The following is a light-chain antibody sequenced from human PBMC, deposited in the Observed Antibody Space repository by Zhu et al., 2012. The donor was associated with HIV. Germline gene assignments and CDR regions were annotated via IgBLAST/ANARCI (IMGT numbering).Light chain of an antibody. Sequence: EIVLTQSPATLSLSPGERATLSCRASQSVSSYLAWYQQKPGQAPRLLIYDASNRATGVPARFSGSGSGTDFTLTISSLEPEDFGVYYCQQRSNWLTFGARSKVEIK. J-gene: IGKJ4*01. CDR2: DAS. CDR1: QSVSSY. CDR3: QQRSNWLT. V-gene: IGKV3-11*01.